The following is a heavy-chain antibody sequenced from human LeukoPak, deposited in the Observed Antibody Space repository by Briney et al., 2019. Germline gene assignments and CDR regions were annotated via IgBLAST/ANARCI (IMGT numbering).Heavy chain of an antibody. Sequence: GESLKISCKGSGYSFTSYWIGWVRQMPGKGLEWMGIIYPGDSDTRYSPSFQGQVTISADKSISTAYLQWSSLKASDTAMYYCARSRGTPYYYYYMDVWGKGTTVTVSS. D-gene: IGHD3-22*01. CDR1: GYSFTSYW. CDR3: ARSRGTPYYYYYMDV. J-gene: IGHJ6*03. CDR2: IYPGDSDT. V-gene: IGHV5-51*01.